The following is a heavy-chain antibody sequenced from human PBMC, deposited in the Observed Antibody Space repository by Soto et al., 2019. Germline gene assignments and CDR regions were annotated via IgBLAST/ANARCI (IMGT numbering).Heavy chain of an antibody. J-gene: IGHJ1*01. Sequence: EVQLVESGGGLIQPGGSLRLSCAASGFTVSSNYMSWVRQAPGKGLEWVSVIYSGGSTYYADSVKGRFTISRDNSKNTLXLXMNXXXAXXXAVYYCARDRVESGYPEYFQHWGQGTLVTVSS. CDR3: ARDRVESGYPEYFQH. CDR1: GFTVSSNY. V-gene: IGHV3-53*01. D-gene: IGHD3-22*01. CDR2: IYSGGST.